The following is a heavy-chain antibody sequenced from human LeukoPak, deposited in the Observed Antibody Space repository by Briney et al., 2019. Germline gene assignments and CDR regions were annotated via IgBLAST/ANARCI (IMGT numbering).Heavy chain of an antibody. CDR1: GFTFSSYW. Sequence: GESLRLSCAASGFTFSSYWMHWVRQAPGKGMVWLSRINSDGSSTSYADSVKGRFTISRDNAKNTLYLQMNSLRAEDTAVYYCASLGHAGYYDFWSGYYMPYYMDVWGKGTTVTVSS. V-gene: IGHV3-74*01. J-gene: IGHJ6*03. D-gene: IGHD3-3*01. CDR2: INSDGSST. CDR3: ASLGHAGYYDFWSGYYMPYYMDV.